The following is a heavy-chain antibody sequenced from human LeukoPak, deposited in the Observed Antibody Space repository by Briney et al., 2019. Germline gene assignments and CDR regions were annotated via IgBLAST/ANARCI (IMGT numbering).Heavy chain of an antibody. J-gene: IGHJ3*02. CDR3: ARGYSNYGYTFDI. V-gene: IGHV3-21*01. CDR2: ISSSSIYI. Sequence: GGSLRLSCAASGFTFSSYSMNWVRQAPGKGLEWVSSISSSSIYIYYADSLKGRLTISRDNARNSLYLQMNSLRAEDTAVYYCARGYSNYGYTFDIWGQGTMVTVSS. D-gene: IGHD4-11*01. CDR1: GFTFSSYS.